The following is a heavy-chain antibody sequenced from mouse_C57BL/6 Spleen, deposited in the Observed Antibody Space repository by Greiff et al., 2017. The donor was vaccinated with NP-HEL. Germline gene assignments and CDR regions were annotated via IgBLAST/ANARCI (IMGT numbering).Heavy chain of an antibody. D-gene: IGHD2-3*01. CDR1: GYTFTSYW. Sequence: KESCKASGYTFTSYWMHWVKQRPGRGLEWIGRIDPNSGGTKYNEKFKSKATLTVDKPSSTAYMQLSSLTSEDSAVYYCARIWDGYSPYYAMDYWGQGTSVTVSS. J-gene: IGHJ4*01. CDR2: IDPNSGGT. CDR3: ARIWDGYSPYYAMDY. V-gene: IGHV1-72*01.